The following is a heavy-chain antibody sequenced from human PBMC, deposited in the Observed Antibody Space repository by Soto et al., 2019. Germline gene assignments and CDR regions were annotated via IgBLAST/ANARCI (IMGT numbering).Heavy chain of an antibody. Sequence: SETLSLTCAVSGGSISSGGYSWSWIRQPPGKGLEYIGYIYYRGSTNYNPSLESRVTMSVDTSRNQFSLKVNSVTAADTAVYYCARQQLLPFYYSLDVCGQGTTVTVSS. CDR3: ARQQLLPFYYSLDV. D-gene: IGHD1-26*01. CDR1: GGSISSGGYS. J-gene: IGHJ6*02. CDR2: IYYRGST. V-gene: IGHV4-61*08.